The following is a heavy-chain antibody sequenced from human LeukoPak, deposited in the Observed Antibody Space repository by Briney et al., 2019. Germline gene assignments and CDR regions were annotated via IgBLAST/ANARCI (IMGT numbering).Heavy chain of an antibody. CDR2: IYSSGST. Sequence: SETLSLTCTVSGGSISGSSYYWGWIRQPPGKGLEWIGSIYSSGSTYYNPSLKSRVTISVDTSKNQFSLKLSSVTAADTAVYYCARDSAEFDYWGQGTLVTVSS. CDR3: ARDSAEFDY. CDR1: GGSISGSSYY. V-gene: IGHV4-39*07. J-gene: IGHJ4*02.